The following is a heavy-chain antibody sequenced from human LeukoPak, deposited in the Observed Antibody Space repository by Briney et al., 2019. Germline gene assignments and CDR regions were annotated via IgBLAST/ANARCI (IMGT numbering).Heavy chain of an antibody. CDR3: ARGRRITMIVVVIFHPFDY. CDR1: GGSFSGYY. D-gene: IGHD3-22*01. Sequence: SETLSLTCAVYGGSFSGYYWSWIRQPPGKGLEWIGEISHSGSTNYNPSLKSRVTISVDTSKNQFSLKLSSVTAADTAVYYCARGRRITMIVVVIFHPFDYWGQGTLVTVPS. V-gene: IGHV4-34*01. CDR2: ISHSGST. J-gene: IGHJ4*02.